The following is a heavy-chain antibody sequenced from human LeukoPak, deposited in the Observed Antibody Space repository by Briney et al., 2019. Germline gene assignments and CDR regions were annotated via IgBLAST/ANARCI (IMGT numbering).Heavy chain of an antibody. CDR3: ARDTGPFDY. Sequence: KAGGSLRLSCAASGLIFSSHTRNWVRQAPGKGLEWVSSISSSSTYIDYADSVKGRFTISRDNAKNSLYLQMSSLRAEDTAVYYCARDTGPFDYWGQGTLVTVSS. V-gene: IGHV3-21*01. J-gene: IGHJ4*02. CDR2: ISSSSTYI. CDR1: GLIFSSHT.